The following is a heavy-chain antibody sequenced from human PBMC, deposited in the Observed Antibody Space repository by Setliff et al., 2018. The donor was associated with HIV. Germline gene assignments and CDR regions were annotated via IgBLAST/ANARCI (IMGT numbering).Heavy chain of an antibody. V-gene: IGHV3-48*01. D-gene: IGHD1-26*01. CDR3: AKDLGRVDWFDP. Sequence: GGSLRLSCAASGFTFSIYSMNWVRQAPGKGLEWVSYISSGSSTTDYADSVKGRFTISRDNSKNTLYLQLNSLRAEDTAVYYCAKDLGRVDWFDPWGQGTLVTVSS. CDR1: GFTFSIYS. J-gene: IGHJ5*02. CDR2: ISSGSSTT.